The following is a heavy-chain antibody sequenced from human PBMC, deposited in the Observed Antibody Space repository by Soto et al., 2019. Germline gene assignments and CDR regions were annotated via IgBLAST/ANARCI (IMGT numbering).Heavy chain of an antibody. J-gene: IGHJ5*02. CDR1: GYTFTSYA. CDR3: ARLFPLYSSSWYLAGWFDP. CDR2: INAGNGNT. Sequence: GASVKVSCKASGYTFTSYAMHWVRQAPGQRLEWMGWINAGNGNTKYSQKFQGRVTITRDTSAGTAYMELSSLRSEDTAVYYCARLFPLYSSSWYLAGWFDPWGQGTLVTVS. V-gene: IGHV1-3*01. D-gene: IGHD6-13*01.